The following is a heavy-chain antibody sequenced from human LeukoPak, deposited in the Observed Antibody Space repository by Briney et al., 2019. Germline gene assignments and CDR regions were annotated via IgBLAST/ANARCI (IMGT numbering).Heavy chain of an antibody. CDR3: GTMRGNPGAFDI. D-gene: IGHD3-22*01. CDR2: FDPEDGET. CDR1: GYTLTELS. J-gene: IGHJ3*02. V-gene: IGHV1-24*01. Sequence: ASVKVSCKVSGYTLTELSMHLVRQAPGKGLEWMGGFDPEDGETIYAQKFQGRVTMTEDTSTDTAYMELSSLRSEDTAVYSCGTMRGNPGAFDIWGQGTMVTVSS.